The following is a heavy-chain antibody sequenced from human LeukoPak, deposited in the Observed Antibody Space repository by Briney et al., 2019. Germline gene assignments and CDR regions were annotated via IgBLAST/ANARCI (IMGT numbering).Heavy chain of an antibody. D-gene: IGHD3-10*01. CDR3: VRDMVRGVFDY. CDR1: GYTFTSYG. Sequence: ASVNVSCKASGYTFTSYGISWVRQAPGQGLEWMGWISAYNGNTNYAQKLQGRVTMTTDTSTSTAYMELRSLRSDDTAVYYCVRDMVRGVFDYWGQGTLVTVSS. CDR2: ISAYNGNT. J-gene: IGHJ4*02. V-gene: IGHV1-18*01.